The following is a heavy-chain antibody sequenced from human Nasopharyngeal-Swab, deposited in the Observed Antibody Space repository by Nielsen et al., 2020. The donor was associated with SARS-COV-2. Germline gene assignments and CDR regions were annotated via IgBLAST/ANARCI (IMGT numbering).Heavy chain of an antibody. CDR2: LSDDGSNK. CDR1: GFNFSSYA. CDR3: ARAGSGSYYYGMDV. D-gene: IGHD3-10*01. Sequence: LKISCAASGFNFSSYAIHCVRQAPGKGLEWVAVLSDDGSNKYYADSVKGRFNSTRDNSKTTLYLQMNSLRAEDTAVYDWARAGSGSYYYGMDVWGQGTTVTVSS. V-gene: IGHV3-30-3*01. J-gene: IGHJ6*02.